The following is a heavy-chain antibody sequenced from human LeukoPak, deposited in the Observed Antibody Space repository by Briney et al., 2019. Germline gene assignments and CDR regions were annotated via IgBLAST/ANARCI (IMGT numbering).Heavy chain of an antibody. CDR1: GYTFTGYY. CDR3: VGNVPTATALFDY. D-gene: IGHD2-2*01. CDR2: INPNSGGT. V-gene: IGHV1-2*02. J-gene: IGHJ4*02. Sequence: ASVKVSCKASGYTFTGYYMHWVRQAPGQGLEWMGWINPNSGGTNYAQKFQGRVTMTRDTSISTAYMELSSLRPEDSAVYYCVGNVPTATALFDYWGQGTRVTVSS.